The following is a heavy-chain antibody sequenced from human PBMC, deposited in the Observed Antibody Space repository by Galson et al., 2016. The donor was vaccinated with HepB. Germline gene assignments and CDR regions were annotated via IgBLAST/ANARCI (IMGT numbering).Heavy chain of an antibody. V-gene: IGHV3-23*01. CDR1: GFTFSTFA. CDR2: ISNTGERT. Sequence: SLRLSCAASGFTFSTFAMTWVRQAPGKGLEWVSGISNTGERTYYTDSVKGRFTISRDNAKHTLYLQMNGLRAEDTAMYYCAKDFRGYLGGLSAAMYTWFDPWGQGTLVTVSS. J-gene: IGHJ5*02. D-gene: IGHD6-13*01. CDR3: AKDFRGYLGGLSAAMYTWFDP.